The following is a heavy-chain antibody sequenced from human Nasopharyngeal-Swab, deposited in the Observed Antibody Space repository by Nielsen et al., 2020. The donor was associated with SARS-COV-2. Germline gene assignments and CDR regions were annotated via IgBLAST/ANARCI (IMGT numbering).Heavy chain of an antibody. CDR2: FDPEEKET. J-gene: IGHJ6*03. CDR3: VTLPPYGTSLKYYYYMDV. CDR1: GYTLNELS. D-gene: IGHD6-6*01. Sequence: GESLKISCKVSGYTLNELSMQWVRQAPGKGLEWMGGFDPEEKETIYAQKFQGRVTMTEDTSTDTAYMELSSLRSEDTAVYYCVTLPPYGTSLKYYYYMDVWGKGTTVTVSS. V-gene: IGHV1-24*01.